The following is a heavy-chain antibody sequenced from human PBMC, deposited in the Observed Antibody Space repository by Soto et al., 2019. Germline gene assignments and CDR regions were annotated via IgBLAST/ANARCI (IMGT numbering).Heavy chain of an antibody. CDR2: IWYDGRNK. Sequence: GGSLRLSCAASGFTFSSYGMHWVRQAPGKGLEWVAVIWYDGRNKYYADSVKGRFTISRDNSKNTVYLQMNSLRAEDTAVYYCARDSYDFWSGYYSVKLGIDYWGQGTLVTVSS. D-gene: IGHD3-3*01. CDR1: GFTFSSYG. CDR3: ARDSYDFWSGYYSVKLGIDY. V-gene: IGHV3-33*01. J-gene: IGHJ4*02.